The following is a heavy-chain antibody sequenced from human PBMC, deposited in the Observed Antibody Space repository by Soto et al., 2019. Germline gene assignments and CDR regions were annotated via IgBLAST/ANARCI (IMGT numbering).Heavy chain of an antibody. Sequence: QITLEESGPTLVKPTQTLTLTCTFSGFSPSTHGVAVAWTRQPPGKALEWLALISWDDDKRYSPSLKSRVTITKDPSTNQVVLTMSNIDAVDTATYYCALGSRYYGGKAFDYWGQGTLVTVSS. CDR1: GFSPSTHGVA. D-gene: IGHD3-22*01. CDR2: ISWDDDK. J-gene: IGHJ4*02. CDR3: ALGSRYYGGKAFDY. V-gene: IGHV2-5*02.